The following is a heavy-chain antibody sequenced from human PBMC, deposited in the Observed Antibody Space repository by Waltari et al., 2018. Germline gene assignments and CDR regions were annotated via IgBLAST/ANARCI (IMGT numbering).Heavy chain of an antibody. Sequence: EVQLVESGGGLVQPGGSLRLSCAASGFTFSNYWMDWVRQVPGKGLVGGARTKKEGSGTSDADSGEGRLTISRDNAKNTLHLQMTSLTAEDTAVYYCVREKGLNGGCVYDSWGRGTLVTVSS. CDR1: GFTFSNYW. CDR3: VREKGLNGGCVYDS. J-gene: IGHJ4*02. CDR2: TKKEGSGT. D-gene: IGHD2-8*01. V-gene: IGHV3-74*01.